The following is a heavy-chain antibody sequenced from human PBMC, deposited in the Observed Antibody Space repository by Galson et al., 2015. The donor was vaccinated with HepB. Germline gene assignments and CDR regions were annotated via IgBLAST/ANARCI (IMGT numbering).Heavy chain of an antibody. CDR2: IWYDGSNM. J-gene: IGHJ4*02. CDR1: GFTFSTYG. D-gene: IGHD5-18*01. CDR3: ARGSGYIYVFPFDF. Sequence: SLRLSCAASGFTFSTYGMHWVRQAPGKGLEWVAFIWYDGSNMYYTDSVKGRFIISRDNSKNTLYLQLTSLRAEDTAVYYCARGSGYIYVFPFDFWGQGTLVVVSS. V-gene: IGHV3-33*01.